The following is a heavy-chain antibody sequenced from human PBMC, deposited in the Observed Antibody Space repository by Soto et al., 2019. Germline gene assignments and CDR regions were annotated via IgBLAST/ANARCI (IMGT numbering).Heavy chain of an antibody. D-gene: IGHD2-15*01. CDR1: GGSFSGYY. V-gene: IGHV4-34*01. CDR3: ARGRDGYCSGGSCYRPFGMDV. J-gene: IGHJ6*02. Sequence: SETLSLTCAVYGGSFSGYYWSWIRQPPGKGLEWIGEINHSGSTNYNPSLKSRVTISVDTSKNQFSLKLSSVTAADTAVYYCARGRDGYCSGGSCYRPFGMDVWGQGTTVTVYS. CDR2: INHSGST.